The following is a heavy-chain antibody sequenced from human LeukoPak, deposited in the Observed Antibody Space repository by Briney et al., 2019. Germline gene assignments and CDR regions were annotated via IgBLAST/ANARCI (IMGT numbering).Heavy chain of an antibody. CDR3: AKVDIMTTPGAFAV. CDR2: AYHSGST. V-gene: IGHV4-4*02. Sequence: SETMSLTCAVSGGSISDNDWWTWIRQSPGKGLEWIGDAYHSGSTTYNPSLKSRVTISLDKSKKQVSLKLNSVTATDTAMYYCAKVDIMTTPGAFAVWGQGTMVTVSS. CDR1: GGSISDNDW. J-gene: IGHJ3*01. D-gene: IGHD1-1*01.